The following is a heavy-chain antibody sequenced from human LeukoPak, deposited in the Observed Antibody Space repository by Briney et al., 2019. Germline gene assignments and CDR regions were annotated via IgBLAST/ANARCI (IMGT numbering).Heavy chain of an antibody. CDR1: GYTFTGYY. J-gene: IGHJ4*02. CDR3: ARDVISRQMITLGLGF. CDR2: INPNSGGT. V-gene: IGHV1-2*02. Sequence: GASVKVSCKASGYTFTGYYMHWVRQAPGQGLEWMGWINPNSGGTNYAQKFQGRVTMTRDTSISTAYMELSRLRSDDTAVYYCARDVISRQMITLGLGFWGQGTLVTVSS. D-gene: IGHD1-20*01.